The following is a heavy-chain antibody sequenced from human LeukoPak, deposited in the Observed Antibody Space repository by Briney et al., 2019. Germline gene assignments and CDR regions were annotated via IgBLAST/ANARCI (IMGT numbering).Heavy chain of an antibody. CDR3: ARFYTTSQYGSGYMDV. Sequence: PSVTLSLTCTVSGGSISSSSYYWGWIRQPPGKGLDWIGSMSYSGSTYYNPSLKSRVTIAVDTSKTQFSLKLSSVTAADTAVYYCARFYTTSQYGSGYMDVWGKGTTVTVSS. CDR2: MSYSGST. CDR1: GGSISSSSYY. V-gene: IGHV4-39*01. J-gene: IGHJ6*03. D-gene: IGHD3-10*01.